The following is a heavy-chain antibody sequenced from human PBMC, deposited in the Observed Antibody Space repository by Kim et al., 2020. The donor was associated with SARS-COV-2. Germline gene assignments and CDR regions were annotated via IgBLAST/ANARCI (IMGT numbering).Heavy chain of an antibody. Sequence: GGSLRLSCTASGFTFSDYYIDWVRQVPGKGLEWVGRSRNKAFSYTTEYAAYAKGRFTISRDDSKKSLVLQIKSLKTEDTAVYYCARMYDYDSKAAFEIWGQGTLVTVSS. V-gene: IGHV3-72*01. CDR2: SRNKAFSYTT. D-gene: IGHD3-22*01. CDR3: ARMYDYDSKAAFEI. J-gene: IGHJ3*02. CDR1: GFTFSDYY.